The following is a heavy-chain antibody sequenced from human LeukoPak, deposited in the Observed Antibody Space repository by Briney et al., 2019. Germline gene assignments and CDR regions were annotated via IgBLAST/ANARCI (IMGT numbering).Heavy chain of an antibody. CDR3: ARSYSIYDSSGYYSLSPGYAFDY. J-gene: IGHJ4*02. CDR1: GGSISSGGYY. V-gene: IGHV4-31*03. Sequence: SQTLSLTCTVSGGSISSGGYYWSWLRQHPGKGLEWIGYIFYSGSTYYNPSLKSRVTISVDTSKNQFSLKLSSVTAADTAVYYCARSYSIYDSSGYYSLSPGYAFDYWGQGTLVAVSS. CDR2: IFYSGST. D-gene: IGHD3-22*01.